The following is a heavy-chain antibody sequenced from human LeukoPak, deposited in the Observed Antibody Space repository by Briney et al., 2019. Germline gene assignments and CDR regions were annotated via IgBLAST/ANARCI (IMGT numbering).Heavy chain of an antibody. D-gene: IGHD1-26*01. CDR3: ARARGIVGAEYGY. J-gene: IGHJ4*02. V-gene: IGHV3-21*01. Sequence: PGGSLRLPCAASGFTFSSYSMNWVRQAPGKGLEWVSSISSSSSYIYYADSVKGRFTISRDNAKNSLYLQMNSLRAEDTAVYYCARARGIVGAEYGYWGQGTLVTVSS. CDR1: GFTFSSYS. CDR2: ISSSSSYI.